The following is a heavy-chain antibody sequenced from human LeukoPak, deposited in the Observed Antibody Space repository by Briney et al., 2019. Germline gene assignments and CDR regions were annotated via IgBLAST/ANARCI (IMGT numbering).Heavy chain of an antibody. CDR1: GFTFSSYS. CDR2: ISSSSSTI. V-gene: IGHV3-48*01. Sequence: GGSLRLSCEASGFTFSSYSMNWVRQAPGKGLEWVSYISSSSSTIYYADSVKGRFTISRDNAKNSLYLQMNYLRAEDTAVYYCARGGDYSGWFDPWGRGTLVTVSS. J-gene: IGHJ5*02. D-gene: IGHD1-26*01. CDR3: ARGGDYSGWFDP.